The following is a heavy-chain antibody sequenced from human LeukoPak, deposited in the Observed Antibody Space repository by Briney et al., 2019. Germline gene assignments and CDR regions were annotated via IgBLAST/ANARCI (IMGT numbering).Heavy chain of an antibody. CDR3: ARLDGKVEMAIDY. Sequence: SETLSLTCSVSGGSMNSYYWSWIRQSPGKGLEWIGYIYYSGSTNYNPSLKSRVTMSVDTSKNQFSLKLSSVTAADTAVYYCARLDGKVEMAIDYWGQGTLVTVSS. J-gene: IGHJ4*02. D-gene: IGHD5-24*01. V-gene: IGHV4-59*08. CDR1: GGSMNSYY. CDR2: IYYSGST.